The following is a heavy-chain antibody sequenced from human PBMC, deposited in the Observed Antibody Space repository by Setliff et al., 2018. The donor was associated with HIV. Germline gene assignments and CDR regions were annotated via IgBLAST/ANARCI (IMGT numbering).Heavy chain of an antibody. CDR3: ARVGCSGGRCYSTPDYYYHYGMDV. V-gene: IGHV1-69*13. CDR2: IIPIFGPT. CDR1: GGTFSSYA. J-gene: IGHJ6*02. Sequence: SVKVSCKGSGGTFSSYAISWVRQAPGQGLEWMGGIIPIFGPTNYAQKFQGRLTITADESTSTAYMELSSLRSDDTAVYYCARVGCSGGRCYSTPDYYYHYGMDVWGQGTTVTVSS. D-gene: IGHD2-15*01.